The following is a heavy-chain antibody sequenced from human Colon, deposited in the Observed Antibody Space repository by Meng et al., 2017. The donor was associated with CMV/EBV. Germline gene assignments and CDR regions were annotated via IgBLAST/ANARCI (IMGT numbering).Heavy chain of an antibody. Sequence: SGDTFSSSGIHWVRQAPGQRLEWMGWINIGNGNTKYSQKFQGRLTLTRDTSASTGYMALSTLTSEDTAVYYCAGAGIVGATPEPGVYWGRGTLVTVSS. V-gene: IGHV1-3*04. CDR2: INIGNGNT. CDR3: AGAGIVGATPEPGVY. CDR1: GDTFSSSG. D-gene: IGHD1-26*01. J-gene: IGHJ4*02.